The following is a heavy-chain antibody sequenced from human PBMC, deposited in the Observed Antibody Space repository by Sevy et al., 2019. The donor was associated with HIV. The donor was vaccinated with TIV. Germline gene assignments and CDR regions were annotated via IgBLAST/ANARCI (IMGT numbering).Heavy chain of an antibody. V-gene: IGHV3-30*18. CDR2: ISYDGSNK. J-gene: IGHJ4*02. Sequence: GGSLRLSCAASGFTFSSYGMHWVRQAPGKGLEWVAAISYDGSNKYYANSVKGRFTISRDNSKNTLYLQMNSLRAEDTAVYYCAKEYYDYVWGSYRLIDYWGQGTLVTVSS. CDR1: GFTFSSYG. CDR3: AKEYYDYVWGSYRLIDY. D-gene: IGHD3-16*02.